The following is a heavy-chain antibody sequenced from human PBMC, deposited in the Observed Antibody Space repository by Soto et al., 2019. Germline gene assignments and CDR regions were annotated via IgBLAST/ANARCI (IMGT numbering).Heavy chain of an antibody. Sequence: KTSETLSLTCTVSGGSISSYYWSWIRQPPGKGLEWIGYIYYSGSTNYNPSLKSRVTISVDTSKNQFSLKLSSVTAADTAVYYCARGPGAGWVTALYYYYGMDVWGQGTTVTVSS. CDR2: IYYSGST. V-gene: IGHV4-59*01. CDR1: GGSISSYY. CDR3: ARGPGAGWVTALYYYYGMDV. J-gene: IGHJ6*02. D-gene: IGHD2-2*01.